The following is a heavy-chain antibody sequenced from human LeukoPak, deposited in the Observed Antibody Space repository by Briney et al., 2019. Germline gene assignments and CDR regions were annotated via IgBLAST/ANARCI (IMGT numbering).Heavy chain of an antibody. Sequence: KPSETLSLTCTVSCGSISNYYWSWVRQPPGKGLEWLGDIYYSGSTNFNPSLKSRVTISVDTSKNQFSLKLSSVTAADTAVYYCARDLDAYYDSSGYYYDWYFDLWGRGTLVTVSS. CDR2: IYYSGST. J-gene: IGHJ2*01. CDR1: CGSISNYY. D-gene: IGHD3-22*01. V-gene: IGHV4-59*08. CDR3: ARDLDAYYDSSGYYYDWYFDL.